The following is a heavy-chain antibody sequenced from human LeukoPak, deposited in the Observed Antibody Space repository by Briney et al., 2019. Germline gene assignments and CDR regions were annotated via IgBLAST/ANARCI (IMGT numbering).Heavy chain of an antibody. CDR1: GYSISSGYY. V-gene: IGHV4-38-2*01. D-gene: IGHD6-13*01. Sequence: PSETLSLTCAVSGYSISSGYYWIWIRQPPGKGLEWIGSLCHSDSIYYNPSLESRVTMSVDTSKNQFSLKLSFVTAADTAVYYCARQHDSYHYYYVDVWGTGTTVTVSS. J-gene: IGHJ6*03. CDR2: LCHSDSI. CDR3: ARQHDSYHYYYVDV.